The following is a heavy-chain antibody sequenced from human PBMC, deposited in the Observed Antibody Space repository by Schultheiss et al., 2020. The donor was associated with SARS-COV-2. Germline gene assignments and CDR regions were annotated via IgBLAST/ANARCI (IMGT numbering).Heavy chain of an antibody. CDR2: IYYSGST. CDR1: GGSISSGGYY. V-gene: IGHV4-31*03. Sequence: SETLSLTCTVSGGSISSGGYYWSWIRQHPGKGLEWIGYIYYSGSTYYNPSLKSRVTISLDTSKNQFSLKLSSVTAADTAVYYCSRGSDPYKLGYWGQGTLVTVSS. J-gene: IGHJ4*02. CDR3: SRGSDPYKLGY. D-gene: IGHD5-24*01.